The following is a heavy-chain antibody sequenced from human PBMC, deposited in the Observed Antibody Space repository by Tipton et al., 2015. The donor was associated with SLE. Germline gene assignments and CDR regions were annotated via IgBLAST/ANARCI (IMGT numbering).Heavy chain of an antibody. V-gene: IGHV4-31*03. CDR2: TYSSGST. J-gene: IGHJ3*01. Sequence: TLSLTCSVSGDSISSGGYHWSWIRQHPGKGLEWIGYTYSSGSTAYNPSLKGRVTISEDTSKNQFSLKLRSVTAADTAVYYCARSHDSFDFWGQGTMVTVSS. CDR1: GDSISSGGYH. CDR3: ARSHDSFDF.